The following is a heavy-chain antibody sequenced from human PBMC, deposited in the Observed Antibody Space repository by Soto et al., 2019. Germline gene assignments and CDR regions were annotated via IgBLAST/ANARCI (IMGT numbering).Heavy chain of an antibody. D-gene: IGHD2-2*01. CDR1: GYTFNKYA. V-gene: IGHV1-3*01. J-gene: IGHJ6*02. Sequence: ASVKVSCKASGYTFNKYAMQWVRQAPGQRLEWMGWINAGNGETIYAQKFQGRVTMTEDTSTDTAYMELSSLRSEDTAVYYCATVSGLVPAYGMDVWGQGTTVTVS. CDR3: ATVSGLVPAYGMDV. CDR2: INAGNGET.